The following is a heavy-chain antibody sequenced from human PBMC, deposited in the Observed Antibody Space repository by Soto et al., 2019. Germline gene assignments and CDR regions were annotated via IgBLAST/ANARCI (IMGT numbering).Heavy chain of an antibody. CDR1: GFTLRTYW. CDR2: IHQDGDEK. CDR3: ARGHNWNYGAADI. D-gene: IGHD1-7*01. Sequence: EVQLVESGGGLVQPGGSLRLSCAASGFTLRTYWMTWVRQAPGKGLEWVANIHQDGDEKYFADSVKGRFTMSRDNAKNSLYLQMNSLRAEETAMYYCARGHNWNYGAADIWGQGTVVTVSS. J-gene: IGHJ3*02. V-gene: IGHV3-7*03.